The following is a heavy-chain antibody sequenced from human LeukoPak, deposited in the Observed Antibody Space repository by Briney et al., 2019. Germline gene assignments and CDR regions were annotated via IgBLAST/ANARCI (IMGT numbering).Heavy chain of an antibody. CDR1: GFTVSSNY. CDR2: IYSGGST. V-gene: IGHV3-66*02. CDR3: ARESSNGYFLPY. D-gene: IGHD3-22*01. J-gene: IGHJ4*02. Sequence: GGSLRLSCAASGFTVSSNYMRWVCQAPGKGLEWVSVIYSGGSTYYADSVKGRFTISIDNSKSTFYIQMNSLRAEDTAVYYCARESSNGYFLPYWGQGTLVTVSS.